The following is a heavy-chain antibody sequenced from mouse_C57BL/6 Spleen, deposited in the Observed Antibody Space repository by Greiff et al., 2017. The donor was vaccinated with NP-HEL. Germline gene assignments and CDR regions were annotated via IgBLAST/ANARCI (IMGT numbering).Heavy chain of an antibody. Sequence: VQLQQPGAELVKPGASVKLSCKASGYTFTSYWMQWVKQRPGQGLEWIGEIDPSDSYTNYNQKFKGKATLTVDTSSSTAYMQLSSLTSEDSAVYYCARRDDYDVYYYAMDYWGQGTSVTVSS. CDR3: ARRDDYDVYYYAMDY. CDR2: IDPSDSYT. D-gene: IGHD2-4*01. V-gene: IGHV1-50*01. CDR1: GYTFTSYW. J-gene: IGHJ4*01.